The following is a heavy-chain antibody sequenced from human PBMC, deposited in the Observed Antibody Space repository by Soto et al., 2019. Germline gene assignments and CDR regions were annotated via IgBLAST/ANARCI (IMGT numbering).Heavy chain of an antibody. J-gene: IGHJ6*02. CDR1: GYTFKLYY. Sequence: ASVKVSCKTSGYTFKLYYMHWVRQAPGQGLEWMGWISAYNGNTNYAQKLQGRVTMTTDTSTSTAYMELRSLRSDDTAVYYCARVCLAVAGRCYYYGMDVWGQGTTVTVSS. CDR3: ARVCLAVAGRCYYYGMDV. V-gene: IGHV1-18*04. D-gene: IGHD6-19*01. CDR2: ISAYNGNT.